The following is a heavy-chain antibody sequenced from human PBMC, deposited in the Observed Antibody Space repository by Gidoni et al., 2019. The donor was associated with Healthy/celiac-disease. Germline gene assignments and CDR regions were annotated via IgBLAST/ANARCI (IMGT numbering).Heavy chain of an antibody. CDR2: IYYSGST. D-gene: IGHD1-26*01. CDR1: GGSISSSSYY. V-gene: IGHV4-39*01. Sequence: QLQLQESGPGLVKPSETLSLTCTVSGGSISSSSYYWGWIRQPPGKGLEWLGRIYYSGSTYYNPPLKSRVTISVDTSKNQFSLKLSSVTAADTAVYYCARRRAWAYYYYYGMDVWGQGTTVTVSS. J-gene: IGHJ6*02. CDR3: ARRRAWAYYYYYGMDV.